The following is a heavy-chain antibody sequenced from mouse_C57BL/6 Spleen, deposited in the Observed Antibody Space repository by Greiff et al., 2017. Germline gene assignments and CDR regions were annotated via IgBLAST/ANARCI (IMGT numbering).Heavy chain of an antibody. CDR1: GFNIKDYY. V-gene: IGHV14-2*01. Sequence: VQLQQSGAELVKPGASVKLSCTASGFNIKDYYMHWVKQRTEPGLEWIGRIDPGDGETKSAPKFKGKATITADTSSNTAYLKLSSLTAEETDVYYCARDGKFFYWGQGTTLTVSS. CDR2: IDPGDGET. D-gene: IGHD2-1*01. CDR3: ARDGKFFY. J-gene: IGHJ2*01.